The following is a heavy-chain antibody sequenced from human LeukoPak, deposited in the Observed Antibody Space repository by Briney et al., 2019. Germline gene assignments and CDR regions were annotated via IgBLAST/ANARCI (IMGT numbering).Heavy chain of an antibody. CDR1: GGSITSTNW. CDR2: ISLTGRT. V-gene: IGHV4-4*02. CDR3: TRESGPYCPFGY. J-gene: IGHJ4*02. D-gene: IGHD1-26*01. Sequence: PSGTLSLTCGVSGGSITSTNWWSWVRQPPGQGLEWIGEISLTGRTNYNPSLIGRVIMSLDESRNQLSLTLTSVTAADTAMYYCTRESGPYCPFGYWGQGTLVTVSS.